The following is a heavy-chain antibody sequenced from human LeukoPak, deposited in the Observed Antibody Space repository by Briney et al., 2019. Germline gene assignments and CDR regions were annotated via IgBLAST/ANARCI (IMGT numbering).Heavy chain of an antibody. V-gene: IGHV3-23*01. CDR2: ISGSGDYT. Sequence: PGGSLRLSCVGSGFTFSRNSMSWVRHVTGRGLEWVSHISGSGDYTYADSVKGRFTISRDNSKNTLYLQMNNLRAEDTAIYYCAKPDYSRGNYFDPWGQGTLVTVSS. CDR3: AKPDYSRGNYFDP. D-gene: IGHD2-21*01. CDR1: GFTFSRNS. J-gene: IGHJ5*02.